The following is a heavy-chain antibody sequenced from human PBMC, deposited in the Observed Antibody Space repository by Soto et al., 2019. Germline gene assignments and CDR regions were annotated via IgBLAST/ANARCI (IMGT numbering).Heavy chain of an antibody. D-gene: IGHD6-19*01. CDR1: GFTFSSYA. CDR3: VKDQEVAVAYYYGMDV. J-gene: IGHJ6*02. Sequence: GGSLRLSCSASGFTFSSYAMHWVRQAPGKGLEYVSAISSNGGSTYYADSVKGRFTISRDNSKNTLYLQMSSLRAEDTAVYYCVKDQEVAVAYYYGMDVWGQGTTVTVSS. V-gene: IGHV3-64D*08. CDR2: ISSNGGST.